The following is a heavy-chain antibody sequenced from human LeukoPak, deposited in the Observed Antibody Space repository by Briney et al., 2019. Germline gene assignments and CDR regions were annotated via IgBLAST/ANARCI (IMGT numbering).Heavy chain of an antibody. Sequence: ASVKVSCKASGYTFTNYDINWVRQSTGQGLEWMGRMNPNSGNTGYAQKFQGRVTMIRNTSISTAYMELSSLRSEDTALYYCARDIAGATKGGWFDTWGQGTPVTVSS. CDR3: ARDIAGATKGGWFDT. D-gene: IGHD1-26*01. J-gene: IGHJ5*02. V-gene: IGHV1-8*01. CDR1: GYTFTNYD. CDR2: MNPNSGNT.